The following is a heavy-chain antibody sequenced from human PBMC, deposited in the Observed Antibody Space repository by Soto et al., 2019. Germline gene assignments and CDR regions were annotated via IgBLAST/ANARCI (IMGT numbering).Heavy chain of an antibody. CDR1: GFAVSSNC. Sequence: GGSLRLSCAASGFAVSSNCMNWVRQAPGKGLEWVSLIYSDGSTYYAASVKGRFTISRDHSKNTLFLQMNSLRAEDTAVYYCARGPHSLSLWSQGTLVTVSS. CDR3: ARGPHSLSL. J-gene: IGHJ4*02. CDR2: IYSDGST. D-gene: IGHD4-4*01. V-gene: IGHV3-53*01.